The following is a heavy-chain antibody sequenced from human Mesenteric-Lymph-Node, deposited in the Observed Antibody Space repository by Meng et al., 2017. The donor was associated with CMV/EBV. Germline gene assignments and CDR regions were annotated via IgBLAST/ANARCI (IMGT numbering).Heavy chain of an antibody. CDR3: ARLRSSRAFDI. V-gene: IGHV5-51*01. Sequence: GESLKISCRASGYSFSGYWIGWVRQMPGKGLEWMGIIHPGDSDTRYSPPFQGQVTISADKSISTAYLQWSSLKASDTAMYYCARLRSSRAFDIWGQGTMVTVSS. D-gene: IGHD6-6*01. CDR1: GYSFSGYW. J-gene: IGHJ3*02. CDR2: IHPGDSDT.